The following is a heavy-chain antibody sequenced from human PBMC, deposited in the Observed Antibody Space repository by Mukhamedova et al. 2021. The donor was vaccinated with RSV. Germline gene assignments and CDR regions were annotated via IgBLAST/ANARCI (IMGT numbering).Heavy chain of an antibody. CDR2: SYT. Sequence: SYTNYADSVKGRFTISRDNAKNSLYLQMNSLRAEDTAVYYCARAEGARDYYYGMDVWGQGTTVTVSS. D-gene: IGHD3-16*01. V-gene: IGHV3-11*05. J-gene: IGHJ6*02. CDR3: ARAEGARDYYYGMDV.